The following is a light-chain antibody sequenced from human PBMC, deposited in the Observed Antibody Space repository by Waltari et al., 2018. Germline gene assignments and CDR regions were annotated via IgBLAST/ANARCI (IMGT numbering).Light chain of an antibody. V-gene: IGKV3-15*01. CDR1: QSISTN. Sequence: EVVMTQSPATLSVSPGERAILPCKASQSISTNLAWYQQKPGQAPRLLIYGASTRVTNIPARFSGSGSETEFTLTISSLQSEDFAVYYCQQYNNWPPLTFGGGTRVEIK. CDR2: GAS. CDR3: QQYNNWPPLT. J-gene: IGKJ4*01.